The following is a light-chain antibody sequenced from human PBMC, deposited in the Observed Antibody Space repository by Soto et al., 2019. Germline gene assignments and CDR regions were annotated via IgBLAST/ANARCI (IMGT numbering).Light chain of an antibody. J-gene: IGLJ3*02. CDR2: DDK. Sequence: SYELTQPPSVSVAPGQTARITCGGNNIASKSVHWYQQKPGQAPVLVVYDDKDRPSGIPERFSGSTSGNTATLTISRVEAGDEADYYCQVWDSRGDYEWMFGGGTKVTVL. V-gene: IGLV3-21*02. CDR1: NIASKS. CDR3: QVWDSRGDYEWM.